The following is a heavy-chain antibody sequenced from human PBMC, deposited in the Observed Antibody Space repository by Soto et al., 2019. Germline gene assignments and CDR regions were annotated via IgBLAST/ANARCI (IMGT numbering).Heavy chain of an antibody. J-gene: IGHJ4*02. Sequence: LRLSCAASRFTFSTYEMIWVRQAPGKGLEWVSYISSSGNTVYYADSVKGRFTISRDNTRNSLYLQMNSLRDEDTALYYCVRYCSSTLCNGVATRTFDYWGQGTLVTVSS. CDR1: RFTFSTYE. CDR2: ISSSGNTV. D-gene: IGHD2-2*01. CDR3: VRYCSSTLCNGVATRTFDY. V-gene: IGHV3-48*03.